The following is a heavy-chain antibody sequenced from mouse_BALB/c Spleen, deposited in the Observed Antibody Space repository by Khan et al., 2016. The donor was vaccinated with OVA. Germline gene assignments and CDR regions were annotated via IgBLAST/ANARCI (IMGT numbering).Heavy chain of an antibody. CDR1: GFSLTNYG. V-gene: IGHV2-6-1*01. Sequence: QVQLKESGPGLAAPSQSLSITCTISGFSLTNYGVHWVRQPPGKGLEWLVVIWSDGSTNYNSVLKSRLTITKDNSQSQVFLKMNSLQTDDTAIYFCARQTYYHYNIMDHVGQGTSVTVSS. D-gene: IGHD2-10*01. CDR2: IWSDGST. CDR3: ARQTYYHYNIMDH. J-gene: IGHJ4*01.